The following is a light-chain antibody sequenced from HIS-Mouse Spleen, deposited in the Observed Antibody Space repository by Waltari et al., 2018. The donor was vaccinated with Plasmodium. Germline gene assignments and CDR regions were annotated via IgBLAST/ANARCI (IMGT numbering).Light chain of an antibody. V-gene: IGLV3-10*01. Sequence: SYELTQPPSVSVSPGQTARITCSGAALPKKYAYWYQQKSGQAPVLVINEDSKRPSGIPEGVSGSSSGTMATLTISGAQVEDEADYYCYSTDSSGNHRVFGGGTKLTVL. CDR3: YSTDSSGNHRV. CDR2: EDS. CDR1: ALPKKY. J-gene: IGLJ3*02.